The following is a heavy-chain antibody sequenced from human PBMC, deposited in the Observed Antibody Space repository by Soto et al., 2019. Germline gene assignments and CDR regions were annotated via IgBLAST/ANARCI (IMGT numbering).Heavy chain of an antibody. Sequence: HPGGSLRLSCAASGFTFSIFAMSWVRQAPGKGLEWVSYISSSGSTIYYADSVKGRFTISRDNAKNSLYLQMNSLRAEDTAVYYCAILYYYDSSGYTAGDWAPPNDAFDIWGQGTMVTVSS. CDR1: GFTFSIFA. CDR2: ISSSGSTI. V-gene: IGHV3-48*03. D-gene: IGHD3-22*01. J-gene: IGHJ3*02. CDR3: AILYYYDSSGYTAGDWAPPNDAFDI.